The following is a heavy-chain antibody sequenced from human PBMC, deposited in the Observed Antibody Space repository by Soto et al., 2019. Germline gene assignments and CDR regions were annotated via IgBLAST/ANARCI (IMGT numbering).Heavy chain of an antibody. CDR1: GYTFTSYY. Sequence: AASVKVSCKASGYTFTSYYMHWVRQAPGQGLEWMGIINPSGGSTSYAQKFQGRVTMTRDTSTSAVYMELSSLRSEDTAVYYCAKSGSIRGSFDWGQGTLVPVSS. CDR2: INPSGGST. V-gene: IGHV1-46*01. J-gene: IGHJ4*02. CDR3: AKSGSIRGSFD. D-gene: IGHD1-26*01.